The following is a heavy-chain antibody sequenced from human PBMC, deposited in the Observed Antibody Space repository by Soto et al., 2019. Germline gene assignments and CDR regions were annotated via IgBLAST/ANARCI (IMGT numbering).Heavy chain of an antibody. CDR3: ARWSYLDY. D-gene: IGHD3-3*01. V-gene: IGHV3-23*01. J-gene: IGHJ4*02. Sequence: PGGSLRLSXAASGFSFGSYALSWVRQAPGKGLEWVSTISGSDGKTFYADSVKGRFSISRDTSQSTLYLQMNSLRADDTAMYYCARWSYLDYWGQGTRVT. CDR1: GFSFGSYA. CDR2: ISGSDGKT.